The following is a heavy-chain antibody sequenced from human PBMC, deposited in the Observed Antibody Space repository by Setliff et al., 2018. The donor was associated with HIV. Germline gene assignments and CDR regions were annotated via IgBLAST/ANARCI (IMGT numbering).Heavy chain of an antibody. CDR1: GGAFSSYA. J-gene: IGHJ6*02. D-gene: IGHD2-2*01. Sequence: SVKVSCKASGGAFSSYALSWVRQAPGQGLEWMGGIIPIFGTANYAQKFQGRVTMTRDTSISTAYMELSGLTSDDSAVYYCARYLVVVPVAVGGLDVWGQGTTVTVSS. CDR2: IIPIFGTA. V-gene: IGHV1-69*05. CDR3: ARYLVVVPVAVGGLDV.